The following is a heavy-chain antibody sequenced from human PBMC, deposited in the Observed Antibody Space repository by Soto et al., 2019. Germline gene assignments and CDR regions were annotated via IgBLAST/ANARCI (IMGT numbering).Heavy chain of an antibody. CDR2: INPNSGGT. V-gene: IGHV1-2*04. Sequence: QVQLVQSGAEVKKPGASVKVSCKASGYTFTGYYMHWVRQAPGQGLEWMGWINPNSGGTNYAQKFQGWVTMTRDTSLSTAYMELSRLRSDDTAVYYCARASAGAPNYFDYWGQGTLVTVSS. CDR3: ARASAGAPNYFDY. J-gene: IGHJ4*02. CDR1: GYTFTGYY. D-gene: IGHD1-26*01.